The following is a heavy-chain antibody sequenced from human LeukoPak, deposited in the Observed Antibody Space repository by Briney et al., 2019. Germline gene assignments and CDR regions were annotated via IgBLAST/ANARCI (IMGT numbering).Heavy chain of an antibody. J-gene: IGHJ3*02. CDR3: ARGLAVVPAATPKRAFDI. Sequence: GASVKVSCKASGYTFTCYYMHWGRQAPGQGLEWMGWINPNSGGTNYAQKFQGRVTMTRHTSISTAYMELSRLRSDDTAVYYCARGLAVVPAATPKRAFDIWGQGTMVTVSS. D-gene: IGHD2-2*01. CDR2: INPNSGGT. V-gene: IGHV1-2*02. CDR1: GYTFTCYY.